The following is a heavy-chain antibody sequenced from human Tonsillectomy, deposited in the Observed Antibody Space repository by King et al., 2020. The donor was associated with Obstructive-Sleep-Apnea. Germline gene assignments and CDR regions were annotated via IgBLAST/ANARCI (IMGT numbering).Heavy chain of an antibody. D-gene: IGHD6-6*01. CDR1: GGSINYYY. V-gene: IGHV4-59*01. Sequence: QLQESGPGLVKPSETLSLTCTVSGGSINYYYWSWIRQPPGKGLEWIGYVYYSGTTNYNPSLESRVTISVDTSKNQVSLKLTSVTTADTAVYYCARGADMNIAARPTYYNYHAMDVWGQGTTVTVSS. CDR3: ARGADMNIAARPTYYNYHAMDV. J-gene: IGHJ6*02. CDR2: VYYSGTT.